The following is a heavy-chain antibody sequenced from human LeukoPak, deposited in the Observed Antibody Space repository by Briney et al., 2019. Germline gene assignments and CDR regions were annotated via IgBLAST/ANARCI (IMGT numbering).Heavy chain of an antibody. Sequence: PGGSLRLSCEASGISLGSYAMSWIRQAPGRGLEYIAYISRSSLAINYAESVRGRFTVSRDNARNSLYLQMNGLRAEDTAVYYCAGDPSVGSTWYYYVDVWGEGTTVTVSS. CDR2: ISRSSLAI. J-gene: IGHJ6*03. V-gene: IGHV3-48*04. CDR1: GISLGSYA. D-gene: IGHD6-13*01. CDR3: AGDPSVGSTWYYYVDV.